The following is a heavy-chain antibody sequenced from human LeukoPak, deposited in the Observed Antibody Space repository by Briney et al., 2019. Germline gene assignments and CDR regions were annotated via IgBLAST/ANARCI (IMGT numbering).Heavy chain of an antibody. V-gene: IGHV3-49*04. D-gene: IGHD2-15*01. Sequence: GGSLRLSCTGSGFTFGNYGMSWVRQAPGKGLEWVGLVRSKTYGGTVVYAASVKGRFTISRDDSKSIAYVQMNSLTTEDTAVYYCTSVYCSGGSCYPNLPDYWGQGTLVTVSS. CDR3: TSVYCSGGSCYPNLPDY. CDR1: GFTFGNYG. CDR2: VRSKTYGGTV. J-gene: IGHJ4*02.